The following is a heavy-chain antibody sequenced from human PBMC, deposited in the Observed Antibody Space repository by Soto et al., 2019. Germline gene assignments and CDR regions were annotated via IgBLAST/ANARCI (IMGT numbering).Heavy chain of an antibody. D-gene: IGHD1-1*01. CDR1: GGSISSGGYY. V-gene: IGHV4-31*03. CDR3: ARAEEWNNDY. J-gene: IGHJ4*02. Sequence: QVQLQESGPGLVKPSQTLSLTCTVSGGSISSGGYYWSWIRQHPGKGLEWIGYIYYSGITYDNPSLTSRVNISVDTSKNQFSLKMSSVTAADTAVYYCARAEEWNNDYWGQGTLVTVS. CDR2: IYYSGIT.